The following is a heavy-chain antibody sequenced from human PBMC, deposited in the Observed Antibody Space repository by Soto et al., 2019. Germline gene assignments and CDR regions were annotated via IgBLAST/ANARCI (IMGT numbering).Heavy chain of an antibody. CDR3: ARANVGPPGGGSWTMPFDF. Sequence: QVQLQESGPGLVKPSETLSLTCSVSGGSVSNSYWSWFRQPAGKGLEWIGRIYTGGSTNYNPSLKSRVTLSVDTSKNQFSLRLTSVTAADTAVYYCARANVGPPGGGSWTMPFDFWGQGTLVTVSS. V-gene: IGHV4-4*07. D-gene: IGHD2-15*01. CDR2: IYTGGST. J-gene: IGHJ4*02. CDR1: GGSVSNSY.